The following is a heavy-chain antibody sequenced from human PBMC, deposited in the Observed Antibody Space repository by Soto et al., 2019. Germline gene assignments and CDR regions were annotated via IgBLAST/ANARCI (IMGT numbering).Heavy chain of an antibody. V-gene: IGHV1-18*01. CDR2: IXAYXXNX. CDR1: GYTFTSYE. D-gene: IGHD3-22*01. J-gene: IGHJ5*02. CDR3: ARDEPASSGQHWFDP. Sequence: ASVKASCKASGYTFTSYEIRWVRQAPGQGLEWMGGIXAYXXNXXXXXKXXGRVTMTTDTSTSTAYMELRSVRSDDTAVYYCARDEPASSGQHWFDPWGQGTLVSVCS.